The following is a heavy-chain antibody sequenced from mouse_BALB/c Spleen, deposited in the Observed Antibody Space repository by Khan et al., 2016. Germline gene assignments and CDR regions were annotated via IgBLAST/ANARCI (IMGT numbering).Heavy chain of an antibody. CDR3: ARSMITTGFAY. V-gene: IGHV3-2*02. Sequence: VQLVESGPGLVKPSQSLSLTCTVTGYSITSDYAWNWIRQFPGNKLEWMGYISYSGSTSYNPSLKSRISITRDTSKNQFFLQLNSVTTEDTATYYCARSMITTGFAYWGQGTLVTVSA. CDR1: GYSITSDYA. D-gene: IGHD2-4*01. J-gene: IGHJ3*01. CDR2: ISYSGST.